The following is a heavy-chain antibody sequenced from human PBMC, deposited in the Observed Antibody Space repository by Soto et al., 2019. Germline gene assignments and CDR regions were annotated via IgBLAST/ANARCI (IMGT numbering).Heavy chain of an antibody. J-gene: IGHJ4*02. V-gene: IGHV3-7*01. D-gene: IGHD2-2*01. CDR1: GFPFSSYW. CDR2: INQDGSEK. Sequence: GGSLRLSCAASGFPFSSYWMSWVRQAPGKGLEWVANINQDGSEKYYVDSVRGRFTISRDNAKNSLYLQMNNLRDEDTALYYCARDVAEYQLLNYWGQGTLVTVSS. CDR3: ARDVAEYQLLNY.